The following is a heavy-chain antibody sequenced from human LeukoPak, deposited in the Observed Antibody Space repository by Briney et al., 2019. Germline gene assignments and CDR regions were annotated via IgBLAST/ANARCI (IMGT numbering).Heavy chain of an antibody. CDR3: ARVGGYSYQELYYFDY. D-gene: IGHD5-18*01. V-gene: IGHV4-34*01. Sequence: PSETLSLTCAVCGGSFSGYYWSWIRQPPGKGLEWIGEINHSGSTNYNPSLKSRVTISVDTSKNQFSLKLSSVTAADTAVYYCARVGGYSYQELYYFDYWGQGTLVTVSS. J-gene: IGHJ4*02. CDR1: GGSFSGYY. CDR2: INHSGST.